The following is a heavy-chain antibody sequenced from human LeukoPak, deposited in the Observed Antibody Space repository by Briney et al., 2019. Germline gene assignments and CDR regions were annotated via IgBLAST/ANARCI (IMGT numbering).Heavy chain of an antibody. D-gene: IGHD3-22*01. CDR2: IYSGGST. CDR3: AVKYYYDSSGYFDFDY. V-gene: IGHV3-53*01. CDR1: GFTVSSNY. Sequence: GGSLRPSCAASGFTVSSNYMSWVRQAPGKGLEWVSVIYSGGSTYYADSVKGRFTISRDNSKNTLYLQMNSLRAEDTAVYYCAVKYYYDSSGYFDFDYWGQGTLVTVSS. J-gene: IGHJ4*02.